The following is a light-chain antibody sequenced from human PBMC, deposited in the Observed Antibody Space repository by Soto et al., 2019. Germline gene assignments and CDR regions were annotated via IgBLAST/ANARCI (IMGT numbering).Light chain of an antibody. J-gene: IGKJ1*01. CDR1: QSVSSSD. V-gene: IGKV3-20*01. CDR2: GAS. CDR3: QQYGSSPTT. Sequence: EIVSTQSPGTLSLSPGGGTTLSCRASQSVSSSDLAWYQQKPGQAPRLLIYGASSRATGIPDRFSGSGSGTDFTLTISRLEPEEFAVYYCQQYGSSPTTFGQGTKV.